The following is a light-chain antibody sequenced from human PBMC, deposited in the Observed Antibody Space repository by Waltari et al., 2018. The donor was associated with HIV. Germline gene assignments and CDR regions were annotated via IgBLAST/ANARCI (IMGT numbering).Light chain of an antibody. V-gene: IGLV2-14*01. J-gene: IGLJ3*02. CDR1: SSDVGAYAS. Sequence: QSALTQPASVSGSPGQSIPIPCTGTSSDVGAYASVSWYQHHPVKAPKLMIYEVSNRPSGVSNRFSGSKSGNTAPLTVSWLQAEDEAYYHCSSYAGNYNLVFGGGTNLTVL. CDR2: EVS. CDR3: SSYAGNYNLV.